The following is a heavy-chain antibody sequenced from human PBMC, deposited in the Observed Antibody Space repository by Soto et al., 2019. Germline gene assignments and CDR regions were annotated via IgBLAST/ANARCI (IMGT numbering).Heavy chain of an antibody. CDR1: GGSISSSSYY. Sequence: QLQLQESGPGLVKPSETLSLTCTVSGGSISSSSYYWGWIRQPPGKGLEWIGSIYYSGSTYYNPSLKSRVTISVDTSKNQFSLKLSSVTAADTAVYYCARRPIEYSSSWFDYWGQGTLVTVSS. CDR3: ARRPIEYSSSWFDY. CDR2: IYYSGST. D-gene: IGHD6-6*01. V-gene: IGHV4-39*01. J-gene: IGHJ4*02.